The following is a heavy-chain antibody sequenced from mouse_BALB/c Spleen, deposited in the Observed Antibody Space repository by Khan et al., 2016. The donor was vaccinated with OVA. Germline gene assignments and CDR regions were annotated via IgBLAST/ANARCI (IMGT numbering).Heavy chain of an antibody. CDR3: ARMARTIN. Sequence: EVKLLESGGGLVQPGGSLKLSCAASGFTFSSYGMSWVRQTPDKRLELVATINSNGGSTYYPDSVKGRFTISRDNAKNTLYLQMSSLNSEDTAMYYCARMARTINWGQGTTLTVSA. J-gene: IGHJ2*01. CDR1: GFTFSSYG. V-gene: IGHV5-6-3*01. CDR2: INSNGGST.